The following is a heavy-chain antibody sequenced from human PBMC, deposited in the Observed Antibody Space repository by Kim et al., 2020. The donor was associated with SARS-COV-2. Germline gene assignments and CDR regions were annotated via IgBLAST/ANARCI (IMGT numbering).Heavy chain of an antibody. J-gene: IGHJ4*01. CDR3: ARDDHGDYIIDH. CDR1: GVYVSSRSYF. D-gene: IGHD4-17*01. Sequence: SQTLSLTCAVSGVYVSSRSYFWSWIRQHSEKGLEWIGYIYDSGRTYYNPSLQSRATLSVDTSQNQFSLQLTSVTAADTAVYYCARDDHGDYIIDHWGHRIQVTVSS. CDR2: IYDSGRT. V-gene: IGHV4-31*02.